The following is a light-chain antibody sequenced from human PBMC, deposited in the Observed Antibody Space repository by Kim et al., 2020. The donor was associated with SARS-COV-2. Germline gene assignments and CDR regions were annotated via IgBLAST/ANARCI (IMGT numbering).Light chain of an antibody. CDR3: QQRNSWPPAVT. J-gene: IGKJ4*01. V-gene: IGKV3-11*01. CDR1: QNMDTY. Sequence: PGDRATPSRRASQNMDTYLAWYQQRPGQAPRLLVYDASNRATGVPDRFSGSGSGTDFTLTISSLEPEDFSIYYCQQRNSWPPAVTFGGGTKVDIK. CDR2: DAS.